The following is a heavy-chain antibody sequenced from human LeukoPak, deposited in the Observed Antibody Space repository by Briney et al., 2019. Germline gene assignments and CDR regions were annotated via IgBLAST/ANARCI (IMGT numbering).Heavy chain of an antibody. CDR3: ARDGYDILTGYPYYGMDV. V-gene: IGHV3-21*01. CDR1: GFTFSSYS. D-gene: IGHD3-9*01. Sequence: GGSLRLSCAASGFTFSSYSMNWVRQAPGKGLEWVSSISSSSSYIYYADSVKGRFTISRDNAKNSLYLQMNSLRAEDTAVYYRARDGYDILTGYPYYGMDVWGQGTTVTVSS. J-gene: IGHJ6*02. CDR2: ISSSSSYI.